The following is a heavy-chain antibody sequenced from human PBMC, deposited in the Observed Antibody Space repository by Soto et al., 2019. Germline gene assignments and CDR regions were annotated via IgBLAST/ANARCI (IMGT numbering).Heavy chain of an antibody. Sequence: EVQLAESGGGLAQPGGSLRLSCAASGITLSGYAMDWVRQAPGKGLEYVSGISSNGVGTYYANSVQGRFTIARDKSKNPVYVPMGSLRPEDMAVYYCARRARPDFYYMDVWGKGTTVTVSS. D-gene: IGHD6-6*01. CDR2: ISSNGVGT. J-gene: IGHJ6*03. V-gene: IGHV3-64*01. CDR1: GITLSGYA. CDR3: ARRARPDFYYMDV.